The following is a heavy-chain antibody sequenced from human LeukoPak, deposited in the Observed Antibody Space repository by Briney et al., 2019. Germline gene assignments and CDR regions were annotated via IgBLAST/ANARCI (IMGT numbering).Heavy chain of an antibody. Sequence: SETLSLTCTVSGYSISSGYYWGWIRQPPGKGLEWIGSIYHSGSTYYNPSLKSRVTISVDTSKNQFSLKLSSVTAADTAVYYCARDWAYSSGWYPDYWGQGTLVTVSS. V-gene: IGHV4-38-2*02. CDR2: IYHSGST. CDR1: GYSISSGYY. J-gene: IGHJ4*02. D-gene: IGHD6-19*01. CDR3: ARDWAYSSGWYPDY.